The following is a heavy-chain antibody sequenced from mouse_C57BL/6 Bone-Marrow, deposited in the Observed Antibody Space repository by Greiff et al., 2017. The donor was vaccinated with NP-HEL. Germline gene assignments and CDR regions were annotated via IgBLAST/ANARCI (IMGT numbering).Heavy chain of an antibody. CDR1: GFTFSDYG. J-gene: IGHJ1*03. V-gene: IGHV5-15*01. CDR3: ARHEDYYGSSYGYFDV. CDR2: ISNLAYSI. D-gene: IGHD1-1*01. Sequence: EVQVVESGGGLVQPGGSLKLSCAASGFTFSDYGMAWVRQAPRKGPEWVAFISNLAYSIYYADTVTGRFTISRENATNTLYLEMSSLRSEDTSMYYCARHEDYYGSSYGYFDVWGTGTTVTVSS.